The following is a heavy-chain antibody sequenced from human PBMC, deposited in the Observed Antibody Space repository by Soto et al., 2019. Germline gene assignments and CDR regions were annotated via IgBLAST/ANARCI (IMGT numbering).Heavy chain of an antibody. CDR1: GFTFTTYS. CDR3: ATLTYCSSASCPNYYYVMDV. J-gene: IGHJ6*02. V-gene: IGHV3-21*06. D-gene: IGHD2-2*01. Sequence: GGSLRLSCAASGFTFTTYSLTWVRQAPGKGLEWVASIGSSSNYIYYADSVKGRFAISRDNAKNSLFLQMNSLRAEDTAVYYCATLTYCSSASCPNYYYVMDVWGQGTTVTVSS. CDR2: IGSSSNYI.